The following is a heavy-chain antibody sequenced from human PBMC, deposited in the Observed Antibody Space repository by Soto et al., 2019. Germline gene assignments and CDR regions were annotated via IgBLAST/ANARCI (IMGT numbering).Heavy chain of an antibody. D-gene: IGHD6-19*01. Sequence: EVQLVESGGGLVKPGGSLRLSCAASGFTFSSYSMNWVRQAPGKVLEWVSSISSSSSYIYYADSVKGRFTISRDNAKNSLYLQMNSLRAEDPAVYYFARDGQWLAPRYWGQGTLVTVSS. CDR2: ISSSSSYI. CDR1: GFTFSSYS. J-gene: IGHJ4*02. CDR3: ARDGQWLAPRY. V-gene: IGHV3-21*01.